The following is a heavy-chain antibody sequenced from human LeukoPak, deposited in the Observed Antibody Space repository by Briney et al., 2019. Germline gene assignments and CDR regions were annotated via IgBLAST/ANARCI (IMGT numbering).Heavy chain of an antibody. CDR3: TRPRAVVPAALPDY. J-gene: IGHJ4*02. Sequence: GGSLRLSCTASGFTFGDYAMSWVRQAPGKGLEWVGFIRSKAYGGTTEYAASVKGRFTISRDDSKSIAYLQMNNLKTEDTAVYYCTRPRAVVPAALPDYWGQGTLVTVSS. D-gene: IGHD2-2*01. CDR1: GFTFGDYA. CDR2: IRSKAYGGTT. V-gene: IGHV3-49*04.